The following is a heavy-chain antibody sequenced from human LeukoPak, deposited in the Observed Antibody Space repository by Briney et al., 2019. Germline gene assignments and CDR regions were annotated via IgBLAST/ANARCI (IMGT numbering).Heavy chain of an antibody. CDR2: IWYDGTNK. CDR3: ARAAYDNSGYLTL. V-gene: IGHV3-33*08. Sequence: PGGSLRLSCAASGFIFSTYWMSWVRQAPGKGLEWVAVIWYDGTNKYYADSVKGRFTISRDSPKNTLYLQMNSLRAEDTAVYYCARAAYDNSGYLTLWGQGTLVTVSS. J-gene: IGHJ4*02. CDR1: GFIFSTYW. D-gene: IGHD3-22*01.